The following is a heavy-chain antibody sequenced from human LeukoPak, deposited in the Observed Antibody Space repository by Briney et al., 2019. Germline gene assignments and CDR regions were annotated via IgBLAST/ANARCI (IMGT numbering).Heavy chain of an antibody. CDR1: GYTFTSYA. Sequence: ASVKVSCKASGYTFTSYAMNWVRQAPGQGLEWMGWINTNTGNPTYAQGFTGRFVFSLDTSVSTAYLQISSLKAEDTAVYYCARADSSGWYRKYYFDYWGQGTLVTVSS. CDR3: ARADSSGWYRKYYFDY. CDR2: INTNTGNP. D-gene: IGHD6-19*01. J-gene: IGHJ4*02. V-gene: IGHV7-4-1*02.